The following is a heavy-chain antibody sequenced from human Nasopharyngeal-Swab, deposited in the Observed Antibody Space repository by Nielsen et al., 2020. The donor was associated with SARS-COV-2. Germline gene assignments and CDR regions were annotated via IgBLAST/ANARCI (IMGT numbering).Heavy chain of an antibody. CDR3: ATVKSVAVPGAIGTYYFDS. D-gene: IGHD2-2*01. CDR1: GYTLTGNY. V-gene: IGHV1-2*02. Sequence: VKVSCKASGYTLTGNYMHWVRQAPGQGLEWMGWIIPNSGGTSYAQKFQGRVSMTRDTSINTAYMELSRLRSDDTAVYYCATVKSVAVPGAIGTYYFDSWGQGSLITVSS. J-gene: IGHJ4*02. CDR2: IIPNSGGT.